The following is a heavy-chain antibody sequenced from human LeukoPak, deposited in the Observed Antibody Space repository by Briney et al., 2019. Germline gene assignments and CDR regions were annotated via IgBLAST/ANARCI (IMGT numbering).Heavy chain of an antibody. D-gene: IGHD2-21*01. Sequence: GGSLRLSCAASGFTFSSYSMNWVRQAPGKGLEWVSSISSSSSYIYYADSVKGRFTISRDNAKNSLYLQMNSLRAEDTAVYYCARRLKFNGGDGTWGQGTLVTVSS. CDR2: ISSSSSYI. V-gene: IGHV3-21*04. CDR1: GFTFSSYS. CDR3: ARRLKFNGGDGT. J-gene: IGHJ5*02.